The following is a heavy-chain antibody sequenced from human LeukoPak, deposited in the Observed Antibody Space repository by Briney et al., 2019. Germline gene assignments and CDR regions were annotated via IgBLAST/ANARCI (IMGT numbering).Heavy chain of an antibody. V-gene: IGHV4-39*01. Sequence: SETLSLTCTVSGDSISSSSCYWGWIRQPPGKGLEWIGSIYYSGSTYYNPSLKSRVTMSVDTSKNQFSLKLSSVAAADAAVYYCARHGGVGVIPDFDYWGPGTLVTVSS. CDR3: ARHGGVGVIPDFDY. J-gene: IGHJ4*02. CDR1: GDSISSSSCY. CDR2: IYYSGST. D-gene: IGHD2-8*02.